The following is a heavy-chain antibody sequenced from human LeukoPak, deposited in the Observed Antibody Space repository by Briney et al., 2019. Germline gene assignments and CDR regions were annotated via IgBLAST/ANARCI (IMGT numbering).Heavy chain of an antibody. V-gene: IGHV3-30*03. D-gene: IGHD4/OR15-4a*01. CDR1: GFTFNSFG. J-gene: IGHJ4*01. CDR3: VAFYYSAFFDY. CDR2: ISYDRSNK. Sequence: GRSLRLSCAASGFTFNSFGMHWVRQAPGKGLEWVAVISYDRSNKYYADSVKGRFTISRDNSKNTLYLQMNSLRAEDTAMYYCVAFYYSAFFDYWGLGTLVTVSS.